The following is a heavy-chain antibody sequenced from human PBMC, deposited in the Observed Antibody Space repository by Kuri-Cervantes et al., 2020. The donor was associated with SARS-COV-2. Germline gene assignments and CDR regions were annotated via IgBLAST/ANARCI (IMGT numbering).Heavy chain of an antibody. D-gene: IGHD3-22*01. CDR1: GYTFTGYY. Sequence: ASVKVSCKASGYTFTGYYMHWVRQAPGQGLEWMGWINPNSGGTNYAQKFQGRVTMTRVTSISTAYMELSRLRSDDTAVYYCARDPSYYDSSGYYSPDAPQFDYWGQGTLVTVSS. CDR3: ARDPSYYDSSGYYSPDAPQFDY. J-gene: IGHJ4*02. CDR2: INPNSGGT. V-gene: IGHV1-2*02.